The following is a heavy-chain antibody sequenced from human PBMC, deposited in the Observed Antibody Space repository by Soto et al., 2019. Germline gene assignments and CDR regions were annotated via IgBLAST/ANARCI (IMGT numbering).Heavy chain of an antibody. D-gene: IGHD3-9*01. CDR1: GFTFSSYC. J-gene: IGHJ6*02. Sequence: GGSLRLSXAASGFTFSSYCMHWVRQAPGKGLEWVAVISYDGSNKYYADSVKGRFTISRDNSKNTLYLQMNSLRAEDTAVYYCEKGYYDILTGYYFYYYYYGMDVWGQGTTVTVSS. V-gene: IGHV3-30*18. CDR2: ISYDGSNK. CDR3: EKGYYDILTGYYFYYYYYGMDV.